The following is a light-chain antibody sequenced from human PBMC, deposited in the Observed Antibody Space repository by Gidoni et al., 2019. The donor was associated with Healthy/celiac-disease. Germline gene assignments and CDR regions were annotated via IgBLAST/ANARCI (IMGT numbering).Light chain of an antibody. J-gene: IGKJ2*01. V-gene: IGKV1-39*01. CDR1: QSISSY. Sequence: DIQMTKSPSSLSASVGDRVTITCRASQSISSYLNWYQQKPGKAPKRLIYAASSLQSGVPSRFSGSGSGTDFTLTISSLQPGDFATYYCQQSYSTPYTFGQGTKLEIK. CDR2: AAS. CDR3: QQSYSTPYT.